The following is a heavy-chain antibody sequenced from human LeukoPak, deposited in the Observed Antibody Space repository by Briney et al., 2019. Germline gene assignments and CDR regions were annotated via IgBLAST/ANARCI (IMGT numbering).Heavy chain of an antibody. Sequence: GGSLRLSCAASGFIFSSYWMHWVRQVPGKGLVWVSRINTDGSSTTYADSMKGRFTISRDNAKNTLYLQMNSLRAEDTAVYYCARGTNGYNYGYLDYWGQGTLVTVSS. CDR3: ARGTNGYNYGYLDY. D-gene: IGHD5-24*01. J-gene: IGHJ4*02. CDR2: INTDGSST. V-gene: IGHV3-74*01. CDR1: GFIFSSYW.